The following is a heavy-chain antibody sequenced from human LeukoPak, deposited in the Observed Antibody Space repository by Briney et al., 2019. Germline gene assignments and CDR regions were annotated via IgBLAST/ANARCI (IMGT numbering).Heavy chain of an antibody. CDR3: ARYDYGDSRGLDY. CDR1: GGSFSGYY. J-gene: IGHJ4*02. D-gene: IGHD4-17*01. CDR2: INHSGST. Sequence: SETLSLTCAVYGGSFSGYYWNWIRQPPGKGLEWIGEINHSGSTNYNPSLKSRVTISVDTSKNQFSLKLSSVTAADTAVYYCARYDYGDSRGLDYWGQGTLVTVSS. V-gene: IGHV4-34*01.